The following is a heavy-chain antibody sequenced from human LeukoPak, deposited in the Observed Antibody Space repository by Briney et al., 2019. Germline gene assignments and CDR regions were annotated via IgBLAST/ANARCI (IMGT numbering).Heavy chain of an antibody. V-gene: IGHV4-31*03. CDR2: IFYTGAT. CDR3: ARVTGTSGRYYFDF. Sequence: SETLSLTCTVSGASINSSYYWGWIRQYPGKGLEWLGNIFYTGATSLNPSLKSRPLLSVDMSKNQFSLRLTSVTAADTAVYYCARVTGTSGRYYFDFWGQGTLVTVSS. J-gene: IGHJ4*02. CDR1: GASINSSYY. D-gene: IGHD3-10*01.